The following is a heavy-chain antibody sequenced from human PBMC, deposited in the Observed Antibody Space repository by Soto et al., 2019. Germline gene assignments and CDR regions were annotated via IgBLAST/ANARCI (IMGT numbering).Heavy chain of an antibody. V-gene: IGHV3-30*18. CDR2: VSYDGSNK. D-gene: IGHD3-22*01. Sequence: GGSMRLSCSASGFTVCDYGIHWVRQDPGKGLEWVAVVSYDGSNKYYKGSVKGRFTISRDNSKNTLYLQLNSLRDEDTAVYYCAKENPLKRRYYDGSGYYYFDYWGQGTLVTVSS. CDR1: GFTVCDYG. CDR3: AKENPLKRRYYDGSGYYYFDY. J-gene: IGHJ4*02.